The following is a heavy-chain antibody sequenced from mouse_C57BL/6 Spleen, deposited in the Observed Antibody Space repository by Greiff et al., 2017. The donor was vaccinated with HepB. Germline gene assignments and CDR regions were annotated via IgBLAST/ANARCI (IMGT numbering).Heavy chain of an antibody. V-gene: IGHV1-55*01. CDR1: GYTFTSYW. CDR2: IYPGSGST. Sequence: QVQLQQPGAELVKPGASVKMSCKASGYTFTSYWITWVKQRPGQGLEWIGDIYPGSGSTNYNEKFKSKAKLTVDTSSSTAYMQLSSLTSEDSAVYYCARTTPVGRYFDVWGTGTTVTVSS. J-gene: IGHJ1*03. CDR3: ARTTPVGRYFDV. D-gene: IGHD1-1*01.